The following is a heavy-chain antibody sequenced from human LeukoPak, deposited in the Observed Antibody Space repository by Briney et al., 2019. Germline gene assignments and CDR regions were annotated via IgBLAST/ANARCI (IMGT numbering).Heavy chain of an antibody. J-gene: IGHJ4*02. D-gene: IGHD3-10*01. CDR2: ISSNTNYI. V-gene: IGHV3-21*01. CDR1: GFTFTNYN. CDR3: ARELGRGTGFGY. Sequence: PGGSLRLSCAASGFTFTNYNMNWVRQAPGKGLEWVSSISSNTNYIYYADSVRGRFTISRDNAKNSLYLQMSSLRAEDTAVYYCARELGRGTGFGYWGQGTLVTVSS.